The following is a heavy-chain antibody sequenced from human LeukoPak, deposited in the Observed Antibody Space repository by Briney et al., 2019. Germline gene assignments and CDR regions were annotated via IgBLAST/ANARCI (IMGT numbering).Heavy chain of an antibody. J-gene: IGHJ4*02. V-gene: IGHV3-30*02. CDR1: GFTFSSYG. D-gene: IGHD3-16*01. CDR2: IRYDGSNK. CDR3: AKDWGRGSDPDY. Sequence: GGSLRLSCAASGFTFSSYGMHWVRQAPGKGLEGVAFIRYDGSNKYYADSVKGRSTISRDNSKNTLYLQMNSLRAEDTAVYYCAKDWGRGSDPDYWGQGTLVTVSS.